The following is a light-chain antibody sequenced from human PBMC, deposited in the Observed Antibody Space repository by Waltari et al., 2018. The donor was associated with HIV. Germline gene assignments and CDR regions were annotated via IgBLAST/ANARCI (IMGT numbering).Light chain of an antibody. CDR1: SVGRKS. CDR3: QVWDSLTDPVV. CDR2: DDS. V-gene: IGLV3-21*02. J-gene: IGLJ2*01. Sequence: SYVLTQPPSVSVAPGPTARITWGGSSVGRKSEHWYQQKPGQAPVLGVSDDSDRPSGIPGGFSGSKSGNPATLIISRVEAGDEADDYCQVWDSLTDPVVFGGGTKLTVL.